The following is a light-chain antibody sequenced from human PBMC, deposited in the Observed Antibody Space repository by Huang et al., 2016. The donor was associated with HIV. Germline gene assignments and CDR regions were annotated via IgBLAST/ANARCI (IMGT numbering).Light chain of an antibody. J-gene: IGKJ5*01. CDR3: QQSYNTPLT. CDR1: QSISNY. V-gene: IGKV1-39*01. Sequence: DIQMTHSPSSLSASVGDTVTITCRASQSISNYLNWYQQKPGKAPKLLVYAASSLQSGVPSRFSGSVSGTDFTLTISSLQPEDFATYYCQQSYNTPLTFGQGTRLEIK. CDR2: AAS.